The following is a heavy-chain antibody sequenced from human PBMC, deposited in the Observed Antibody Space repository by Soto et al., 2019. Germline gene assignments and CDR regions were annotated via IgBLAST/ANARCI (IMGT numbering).Heavy chain of an antibody. Sequence: PGGSLRLSCAASGFTFSSYAMHWVRQAPGKGLEWVAVISYDGSNKYYADSVKGRFTISRDNSKNTLYLQMNSLRAEDTAVYYCASTAYCGGDCYSFLAYWGQGTLVTSPQ. CDR1: GFTFSSYA. D-gene: IGHD2-21*02. V-gene: IGHV3-30-3*01. J-gene: IGHJ4*02. CDR3: ASTAYCGGDCYSFLAY. CDR2: ISYDGSNK.